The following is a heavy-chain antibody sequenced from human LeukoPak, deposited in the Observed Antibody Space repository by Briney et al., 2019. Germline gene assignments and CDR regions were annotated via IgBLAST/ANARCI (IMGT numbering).Heavy chain of an antibody. CDR1: GFTFSSYA. CDR2: ISGSGGSI. CDR3: AKEGGTYDFFGGFFDY. Sequence: GGSLRLSCSASGFTFSSYAMSWVRQAPGKGLEWVSVISGSGGSIYYADSVKGRFTISRDNSKNTLYLQINSLRAEDTAIYYCAKEGGTYDFFGGFFDYWGQGTLVTVSS. J-gene: IGHJ4*02. D-gene: IGHD3-3*01. V-gene: IGHV3-23*01.